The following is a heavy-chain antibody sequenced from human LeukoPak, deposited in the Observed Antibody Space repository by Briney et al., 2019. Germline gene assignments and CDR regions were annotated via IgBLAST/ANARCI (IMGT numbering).Heavy chain of an antibody. Sequence: GESLKISRKCSGYSLTSYLIGLVRQMPGKGLGWMGIIYPGASDTRYSPSFQGQVTISADKSISTDYLQWSSLKASDTAMYYCARRSYPNGMDVWGQGTTVTVSS. J-gene: IGHJ6*02. CDR1: GYSLTSYL. V-gene: IGHV5-51*01. CDR3: ARRSYPNGMDV. CDR2: IYPGASDT. D-gene: IGHD3-10*01.